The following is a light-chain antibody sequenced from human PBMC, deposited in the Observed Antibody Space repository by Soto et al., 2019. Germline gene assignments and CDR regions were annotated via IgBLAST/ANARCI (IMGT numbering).Light chain of an antibody. Sequence: QSVLTQPPSVSAAPGQRVTISCSGGSSNIGNNYISWYQQVPGTVPKLLIYDNNKRPSGIPDRFSGSKSGTSATLGITGLQTRDEADYYCGTWDTSLSAGVFGGGTKLTVL. V-gene: IGLV1-51*01. J-gene: IGLJ2*01. CDR1: SSNIGNNY. CDR2: DNN. CDR3: GTWDTSLSAGV.